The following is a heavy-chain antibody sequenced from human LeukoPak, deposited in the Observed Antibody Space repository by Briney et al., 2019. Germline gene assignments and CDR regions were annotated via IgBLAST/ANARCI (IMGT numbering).Heavy chain of an antibody. CDR3: ARARGNTYGYFEY. CDR1: GLTLSGYW. D-gene: IGHD5-18*01. CDR2: INGDASST. V-gene: IGHV3-74*01. J-gene: IGHJ4*02. Sequence: PGGSLRLSCAASGLTLSGYWMHWVRQAPGKGLVWVSRINGDASSTSYADSVKGRFTISRDNAKSTLYLQMNSLRVEDTAEYYCARARGNTYGYFEYWGQGTLVTVSS.